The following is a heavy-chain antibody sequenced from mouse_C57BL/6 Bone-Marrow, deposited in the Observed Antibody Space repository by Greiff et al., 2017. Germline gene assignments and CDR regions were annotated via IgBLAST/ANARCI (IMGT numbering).Heavy chain of an antibody. CDR1: GYTFTDYY. CDR2: INPYSGGT. V-gene: IGHV1-19*01. J-gene: IGHJ2*01. CDR3: AREGIYYGNFGDY. D-gene: IGHD2-1*01. Sequence: VQLQQSGPVLVKPGASVKMSCKASGYTFTDYYMNWVKQSHGKSLEWIGVINPYSGGTSYNQKFKGKATLTVDKSSSTAYMELNSLTSEDSAVYYCAREGIYYGNFGDYWGQGTTLTVSS.